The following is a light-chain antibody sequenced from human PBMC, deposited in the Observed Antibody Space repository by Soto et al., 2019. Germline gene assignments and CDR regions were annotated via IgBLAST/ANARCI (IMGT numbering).Light chain of an antibody. CDR2: GAS. CDR3: QQYNNWPLT. J-gene: IGKJ1*01. CDR1: QSISDT. Sequence: EIVMTQSPATLSVSPGGRATLSCRASQSISDTLAWYQQKPGQAPRLLIHGASTRATGFPARFSGSGSGTDFTLTISSLQSEDFAVYYRQQYNNWPLTFGQGTKVDIK. V-gene: IGKV3-15*01.